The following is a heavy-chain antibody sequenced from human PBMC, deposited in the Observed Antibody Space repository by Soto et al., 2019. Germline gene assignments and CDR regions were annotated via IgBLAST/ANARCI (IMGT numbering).Heavy chain of an antibody. J-gene: IGHJ6*02. D-gene: IGHD6-13*01. CDR3: ERGRGSWYYYYGMDV. V-gene: IGHV4-34*01. CDR1: GASFSGYY. CDR2: INHCGST. Sequence: ETLSLSCSVYGASFSGYYWSWIRQPPGKGLEWIGEINHCGSTNYNPSLKSRVTISVDTSKNQFSLKLSSVTAADTAVYYCERGRGSWYYYYGMDVWGQGTTVTVSS.